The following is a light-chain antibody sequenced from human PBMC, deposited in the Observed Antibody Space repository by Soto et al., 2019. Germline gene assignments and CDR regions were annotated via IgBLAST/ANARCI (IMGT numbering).Light chain of an antibody. CDR1: QFIRNR. V-gene: IGKV1-6*02. J-gene: IGKJ1*01. CDR2: EAS. Sequence: AIIMTQSPYSLSASLGDRVTITCRASQFIRNRLTWYQQRPGKAPKLLIYEASTLQSGVPSRFSGNFSATNFSLTIGSLQSEDFATYYCLQGFQIPRTFGQGTKVDI. CDR3: LQGFQIPRT.